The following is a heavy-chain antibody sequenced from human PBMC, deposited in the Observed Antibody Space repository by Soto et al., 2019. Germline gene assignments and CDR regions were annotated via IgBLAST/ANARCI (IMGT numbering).Heavy chain of an antibody. CDR3: ARDHDSSGWYDAFDI. CDR1: GFTFSDYY. J-gene: IGHJ3*02. D-gene: IGHD6-19*01. Sequence: GGSLRLSCAASGFTFSDYYMSWIRQAPGKGLEWVSYISSSSSTIYYTESVKGRFTISRDKAKNSLYQKKNSLRDEDTAVYYCARDHDSSGWYDAFDIWGQGTMVTVSS. CDR2: ISSSSSTI. V-gene: IGHV3-11*04.